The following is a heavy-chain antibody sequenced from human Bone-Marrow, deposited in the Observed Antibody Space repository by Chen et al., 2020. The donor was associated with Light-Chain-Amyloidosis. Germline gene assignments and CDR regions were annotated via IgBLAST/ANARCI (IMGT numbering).Heavy chain of an antibody. J-gene: IGHJ3*02. D-gene: IGHD6-19*01. Sequence: QVQLVESGGGVVQPGRSLRLSCAASGFTFSSYAMHWVRQAPGKGLEWVAVISYDGINKYYADSVKGRFTIARDNSKNTLYLQMNSLRAEDTAVYYCARDRVSWAVAGTGDAFDIWGQGTMVTVSS. V-gene: IGHV3-30-3*01. CDR1: GFTFSSYA. CDR2: ISYDGINK. CDR3: ARDRVSWAVAGTGDAFDI.